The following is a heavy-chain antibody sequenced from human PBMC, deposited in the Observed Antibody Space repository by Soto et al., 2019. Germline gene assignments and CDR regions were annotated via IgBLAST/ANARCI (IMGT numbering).Heavy chain of an antibody. V-gene: IGHV1-18*01. D-gene: IGHD3-10*01. CDR1: GYTFTSYG. Sequence: QVQLVQSGAEVKKPGASVKVSCKASGYTFTSYGISWVRQAPGQGLEWMGWISAYNGNTNYAQKLQGRVTMTTDTSTSPAYMELRSLRSDDTAVYYCARDYYGSGSYHLTLNWFDPWGQGTLVTVSS. CDR3: ARDYYGSGSYHLTLNWFDP. CDR2: ISAYNGNT. J-gene: IGHJ5*02.